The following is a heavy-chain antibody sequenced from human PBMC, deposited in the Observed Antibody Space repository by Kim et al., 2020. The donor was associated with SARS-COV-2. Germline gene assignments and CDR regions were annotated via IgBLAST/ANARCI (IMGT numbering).Heavy chain of an antibody. CDR2: IYSGGST. CDR1: GFTVSSNY. CDR3: ARSYGSGSYYYAFDI. D-gene: IGHD3-10*01. J-gene: IGHJ3*02. Sequence: GGSLRLSCAASGFTVSSNYMSWVRQAPGKGLEWVSVIYSGGSTYYADSVKGRFTISRDNSKNTLYLQMNSLRAEDTAVYYCARSYGSGSYYYAFDIWGQGTMVTVSS. V-gene: IGHV3-53*01.